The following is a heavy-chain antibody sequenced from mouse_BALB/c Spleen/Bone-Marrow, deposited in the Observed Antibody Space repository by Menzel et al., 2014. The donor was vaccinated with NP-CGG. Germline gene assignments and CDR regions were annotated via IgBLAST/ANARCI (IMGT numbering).Heavy chain of an antibody. CDR1: GYTFTSYW. Sequence: QVQLKESGAELARPGASVKLSCKASGYTFTSYWMQWVKQRPGQGLEWIGAIYPGDGDTRYTQKFKGKATLTADKSSSTAYMQLSSLASEDSAVYYCARSEGNYAMDYWGQGTSVTVSS. J-gene: IGHJ4*01. V-gene: IGHV1-87*01. CDR3: ARSEGNYAMDY. CDR2: IYPGDGDT.